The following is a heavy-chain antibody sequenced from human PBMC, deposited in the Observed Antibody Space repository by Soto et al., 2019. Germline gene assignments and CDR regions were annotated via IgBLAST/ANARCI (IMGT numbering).Heavy chain of an antibody. CDR2: ISTSSSTI. CDR1: GFTFRSYS. Sequence: EVQLVESGGGLVQPGGSLRLSCAASGFTFRSYSMNWVRQAPGKGLEWVSYISTSSSTIYYADSVKGRFTISRDNAKNSLYLQMNGRRAEDTAVYYCATTLDVWGQGTTVTVSS. J-gene: IGHJ6*02. V-gene: IGHV3-48*01. CDR3: ATTLDV.